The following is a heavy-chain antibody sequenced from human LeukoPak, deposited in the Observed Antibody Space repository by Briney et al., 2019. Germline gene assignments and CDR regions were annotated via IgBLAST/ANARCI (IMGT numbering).Heavy chain of an antibody. J-gene: IGHJ3*02. CDR3: ARDPTVTNFHDAFDI. CDR1: GFTFSSYW. D-gene: IGHD4-17*01. V-gene: IGHV3-7*05. Sequence: GGSLRLSCTASGFTFSSYWMSWVRQAPGKGLEWVATIKQDGSQKEYVESVQGRFTISRDNAKNSLYLHMNRLGAEDTAVYYCARDPTVTNFHDAFDIRGQGTLVTVSS. CDR2: IKQDGSQK.